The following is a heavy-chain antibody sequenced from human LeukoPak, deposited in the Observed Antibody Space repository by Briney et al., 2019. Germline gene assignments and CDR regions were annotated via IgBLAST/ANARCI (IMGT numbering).Heavy chain of an antibody. CDR3: ASGSGH. V-gene: IGHV3-48*02. CDR1: GFTFSNYG. J-gene: IGHJ4*02. D-gene: IGHD2-2*03. Sequence: PGGSLRLSCAASGFTFSNYGLNWVRQAPGKGLEWVSHISSGGSAKYYADSVKGRFTISRDNAKNSLYLQMNSLRDEDTAVFYCASGSGHWGQGTLVTVSS. CDR2: ISSGGSAK.